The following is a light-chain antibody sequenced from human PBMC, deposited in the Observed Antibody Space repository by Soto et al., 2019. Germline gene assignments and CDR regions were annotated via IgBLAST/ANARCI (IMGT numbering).Light chain of an antibody. Sequence: QSALTQPASVSGSPGQSITISCTGTSSDVGGYNYVSWYQQHPVKAPKLMIYDVTNRPSGVSDRFSGSKSGNTASLTISGLQAEDEAAYYCSSYTSSSTPYVFGPGTKLTVL. V-gene: IGLV2-14*01. CDR2: DVT. CDR1: SSDVGGYNY. J-gene: IGLJ1*01. CDR3: SSYTSSSTPYV.